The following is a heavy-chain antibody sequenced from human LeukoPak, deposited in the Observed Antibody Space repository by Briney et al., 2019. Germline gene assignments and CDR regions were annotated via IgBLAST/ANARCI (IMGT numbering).Heavy chain of an antibody. CDR1: GFTFSSYS. Sequence: GGSLRLSCAASGFTFSSYSMNWVRQAPGKGLEWVSSISSSSSYIYYADSVKGRFTISRDNAKNSLYLQMNSLRAEDTAVYYCAVAVAGTDLDYWGQGTLVTVSS. CDR3: AVAVAGTDLDY. J-gene: IGHJ4*02. V-gene: IGHV3-21*01. CDR2: ISSSSSYI. D-gene: IGHD6-19*01.